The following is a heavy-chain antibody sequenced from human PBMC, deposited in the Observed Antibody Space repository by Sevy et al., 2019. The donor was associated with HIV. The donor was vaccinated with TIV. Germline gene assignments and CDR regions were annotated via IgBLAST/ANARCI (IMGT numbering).Heavy chain of an antibody. V-gene: IGHV3-48*02. Sequence: GGSLRLSCAASGFTFSSYSMNWVRQAPGKWLEWVSYISSSSSTIYYADYVKGRFTISRDNAKNSLYLQMNSLRDEDTAVYYCASWTMVRGVIIRTPWGQGTLVTVSS. J-gene: IGHJ5*02. CDR3: ASWTMVRGVIIRTP. D-gene: IGHD3-10*01. CDR1: GFTFSSYS. CDR2: ISSSSSTI.